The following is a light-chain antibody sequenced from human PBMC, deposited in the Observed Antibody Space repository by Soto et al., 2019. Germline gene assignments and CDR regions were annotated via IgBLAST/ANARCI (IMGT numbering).Light chain of an antibody. V-gene: IGLV2-8*01. CDR2: EVS. Sequence: QSVLNHPPSASGTPGRSVISSRTGTSNDVGGYNYVSWYQQHPGKAPKLMIYEVSKRPSGVPDRFSCSKSGNTASLTVSGLQAEVETNYYRPRYTGIQNSAFGT. CDR1: SNDVGGYNY. CDR3: PRYTGIQNSA. J-gene: IGLJ1*01.